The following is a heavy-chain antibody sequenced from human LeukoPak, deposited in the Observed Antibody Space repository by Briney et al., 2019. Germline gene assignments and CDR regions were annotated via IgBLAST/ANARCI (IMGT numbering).Heavy chain of an antibody. Sequence: ASVKVSCKASGYIFTGYYMHWVRQAPGQGLEWMGWINANSGGTKYAQKLQGRVTMTTDTSTSTAYMELRSLRSDDTAVYYCARGTTDAGFDPWGQGTLVTVSS. CDR3: ARGTTDAGFDP. V-gene: IGHV1-2*02. CDR1: GYIFTGYY. CDR2: INANSGGT. J-gene: IGHJ5*02. D-gene: IGHD1-1*01.